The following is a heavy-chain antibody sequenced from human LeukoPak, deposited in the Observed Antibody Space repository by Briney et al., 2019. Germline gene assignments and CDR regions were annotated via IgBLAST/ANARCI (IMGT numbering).Heavy chain of an antibody. CDR3: ARDVSYYGSGYDAFDI. Sequence: SETLSLTCTVSGXSISSYYWSWIRQPAGKGLEWIGRIYTSGSANYNPSLNSRVTMSVDTSRNQFSLKLSSVTAADTAVYYCARDVSYYGSGYDAFDIWGQGTMVTVSS. CDR1: GXSISSYY. CDR2: IYTSGSA. D-gene: IGHD3-10*01. V-gene: IGHV4-4*07. J-gene: IGHJ3*02.